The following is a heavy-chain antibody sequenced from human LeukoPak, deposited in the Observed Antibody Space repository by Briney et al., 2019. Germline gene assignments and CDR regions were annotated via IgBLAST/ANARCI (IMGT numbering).Heavy chain of an antibody. CDR3: ARGGSPPEALGDAFDI. CDR2: INSDGSST. Sequence: HPGGSLRLSCAASGFTFSTYWMHWVRQAPGKGLVRVSRINSDGSSTIYADSVKGRFTISRDNAKNTLYLQMNSLRAEDTAVYHCARGGSPPEALGDAFDIWGQGTMVTVSS. V-gene: IGHV3-74*01. CDR1: GFTFSTYW. D-gene: IGHD1-26*01. J-gene: IGHJ3*02.